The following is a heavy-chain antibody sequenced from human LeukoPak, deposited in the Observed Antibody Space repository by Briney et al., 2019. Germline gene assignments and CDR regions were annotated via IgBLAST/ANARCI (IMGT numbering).Heavy chain of an antibody. J-gene: IGHJ4*02. Sequence: LEWVSAISGSGGSTYYADSVKGRFTISRDNSKNTPYLQMNSLRAEDTAVYYCAKDPDSSGCWGQGTLVTVSS. CDR3: AKDPDSSGC. CDR2: ISGSGGST. D-gene: IGHD6-19*01. V-gene: IGHV3-23*01.